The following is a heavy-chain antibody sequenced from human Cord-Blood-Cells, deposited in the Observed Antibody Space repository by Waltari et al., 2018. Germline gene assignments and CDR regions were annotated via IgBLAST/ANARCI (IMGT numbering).Heavy chain of an antibody. CDR1: GYTFTGYS. CDR2: INPNMGGT. CDR3: ARVAAVLGIPERLDAFDI. V-gene: IGHV1-2*02. D-gene: IGHD7-27*01. J-gene: IGHJ3*02. Sequence: QVQLVQSGAEVKKPGASVKVSCKASGYTFTGYSMPWARQATGPGLEWMGWINPNMGGTNYAQKFQGRVTMTRDTSISTAYMELSRLRSDDTAVYYCARVAAVLGIPERLDAFDIWGQGTMVTVSS.